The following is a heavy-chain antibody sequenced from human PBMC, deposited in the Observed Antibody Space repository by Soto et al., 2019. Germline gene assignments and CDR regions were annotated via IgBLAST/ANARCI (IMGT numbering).Heavy chain of an antibody. CDR3: ARSGARDSWLADY. V-gene: IGHV4-4*07. CDR1: CGSIGSYH. CDR2: IYDSENI. Sequence: SETLSLTCTISCGSIGSYHWSWIRQSAGKGLEWIGRIYDSENIDYNPSLESRATMSVDRSKNQFSLKLRSVTAADTAVYYCARSGARDSWLADYWGQGTLVTVSS. J-gene: IGHJ4*02. D-gene: IGHD6-19*01.